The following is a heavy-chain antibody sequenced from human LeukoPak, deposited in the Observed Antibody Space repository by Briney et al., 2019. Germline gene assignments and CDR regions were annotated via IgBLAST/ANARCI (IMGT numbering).Heavy chain of an antibody. CDR2: VNPDSGDS. Sequence: ASVKVSCKACGYTFTDYYIHWVRQAPGQGLEWMAFVNPDSGDSYSAPKFQGRVTMTRDTSITTASMELKWLTSDDTAVYYCATGVATAFTYWGQGTLLTVSS. CDR3: ATGVATAFTY. V-gene: IGHV1-2*02. J-gene: IGHJ4*02. D-gene: IGHD5-12*01. CDR1: GYTFTDYY.